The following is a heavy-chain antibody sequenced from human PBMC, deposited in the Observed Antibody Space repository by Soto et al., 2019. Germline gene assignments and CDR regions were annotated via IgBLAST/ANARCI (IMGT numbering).Heavy chain of an antibody. CDR1: GFSVTTNY. J-gene: IGHJ6*02. CDR3: AKKPPSSIQGWAFGMDV. CDR2: TFTGGST. D-gene: IGHD1-26*01. Sequence: EVQLVETGGGLIQPGGSLRLSCLASGFSVTTNYIIWVRQPPGKGLEWVPTTFTGGSTHYADSVKGRFSISRDNSKNTVYLQMTNSRVEDTAVYYCAKKPPSSIQGWAFGMDVWGQGTTVSVSS. V-gene: IGHV3-53*02.